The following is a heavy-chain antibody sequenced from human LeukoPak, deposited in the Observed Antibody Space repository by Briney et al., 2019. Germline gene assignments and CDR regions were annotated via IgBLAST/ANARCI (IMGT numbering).Heavy chain of an antibody. Sequence: SVKVSCKASGGTFINYAICWVRQAPGQGLEWMGGINHILGTAHYAHTFQGRVTITADNSTSTAYIELSSLRSEDTAVYYCARTFGASYDGSGSYHIREGSWFDPWGQGTLVTVSS. CDR3: ARTFGASYDGSGSYHIREGSWFDP. D-gene: IGHD3-10*01. CDR2: INHILGTA. J-gene: IGHJ5*02. CDR1: GGTFINYA. V-gene: IGHV1-69*10.